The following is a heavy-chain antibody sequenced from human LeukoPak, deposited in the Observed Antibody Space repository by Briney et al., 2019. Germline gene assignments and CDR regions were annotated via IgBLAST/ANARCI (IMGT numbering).Heavy chain of an antibody. CDR3: ARDLLESYYYDSSGYPLFDY. V-gene: IGHV4-4*07. CDR2: IYTSGAT. Sequence: SETLSLTCTVTSGSISGHYWSWIRQPAGKEMQWIGRIYTSGATNYNPSLKSRVTISVDTSKNQFSLKLSSVTAADTAVYYCARDLLESYYYDSSGYPLFDYWGQGTLVTVSS. D-gene: IGHD3-22*01. CDR1: SGSISGHY. J-gene: IGHJ4*02.